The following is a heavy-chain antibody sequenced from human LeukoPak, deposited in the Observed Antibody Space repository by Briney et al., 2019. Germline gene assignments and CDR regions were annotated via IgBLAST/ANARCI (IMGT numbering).Heavy chain of an antibody. D-gene: IGHD5-18*01. J-gene: IGHJ4*02. CDR3: PRAKMNQLWQPPLDY. V-gene: IGHV3-30*03. CDR2: ISYDGSDK. CDR1: GFTFSSYG. Sequence: GGSLRLSCAASGFTFSSYGMHWVRQAPGKGLEWVAVISYDGSDKYYADSVKGRFTISRDNSKNTLYLQMNSLRAEDTAVYYCPRAKMNQLWQPPLDYGGREPLAPVSS.